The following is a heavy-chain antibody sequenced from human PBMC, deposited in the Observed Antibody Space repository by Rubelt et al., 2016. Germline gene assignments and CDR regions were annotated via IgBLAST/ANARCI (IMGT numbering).Heavy chain of an antibody. V-gene: IGHV3-30*04. CDR3: ARDNPPTDSHYYGMDV. CDR2: ISYGGNTK. CDR1: GFTFSTYS. D-gene: IGHD4-17*01. J-gene: IGHJ6*02. Sequence: QVQLVESGGGVVQPGRSLRLSCAASGFTFSTYSMHWVRQAPGKGPEWVAVISYGGNTKYYADSVKGRFTISRDNSKNTLYLQGNGLRAEETAVVHWARDNPPTDSHYYGMDVWGQGTTVTVSS.